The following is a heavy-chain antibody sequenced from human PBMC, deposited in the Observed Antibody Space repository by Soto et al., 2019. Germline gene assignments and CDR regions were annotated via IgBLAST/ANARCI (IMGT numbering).Heavy chain of an antibody. CDR3: ARGGGLSVHGMDV. D-gene: IGHD3-16*01. CDR2: ISAYNGAT. Sequence: ASVKVSCKASGYTFANYAITWVRQAPGQGLEWMGWISAYNGATNYVQKLQGRVTMTTDTSTSTAYMELRSLGSDDSAVYYCARGGGLSVHGMDVWGQGTTVTVSS. V-gene: IGHV1-18*01. CDR1: GYTFANYA. J-gene: IGHJ6*02.